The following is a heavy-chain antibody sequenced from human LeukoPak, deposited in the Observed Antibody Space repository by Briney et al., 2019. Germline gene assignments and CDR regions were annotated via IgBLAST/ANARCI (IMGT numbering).Heavy chain of an antibody. CDR2: ISYDGSNK. J-gene: IGHJ5*02. CDR1: GFTFSSYA. D-gene: IGHD5-24*01. V-gene: IGHV3-30-3*01. CDR3: ARDIPTHATKTRRGWLDP. Sequence: GGSLRLSCAASGFTFSSYAMHWVRQAPGKGLEWVAVISYDGSNKYYADSMKGRFTVSRDNSGNTLFLQMNSLRIEDAAMYYCARDIPTHATKTRRGWLDPWGQGTLVTVSS.